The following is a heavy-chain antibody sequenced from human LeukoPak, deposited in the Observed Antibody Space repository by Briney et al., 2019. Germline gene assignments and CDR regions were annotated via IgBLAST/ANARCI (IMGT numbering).Heavy chain of an antibody. V-gene: IGHV1-2*02. CDR3: AREYYYGSGSDYNIGWFDP. J-gene: IGHJ5*02. CDR2: INPNSGGT. Sequence: ASAKVSCKASGYTFTGYYMHWVRQAPGQGLEWMGWINPNSGGTNYAQKFQGRVTMTRDTSISTAYMELSRLRSDDTAVYYCAREYYYGSGSDYNIGWFDPWGQGTLVTVSS. CDR1: GYTFTGYY. D-gene: IGHD3-10*01.